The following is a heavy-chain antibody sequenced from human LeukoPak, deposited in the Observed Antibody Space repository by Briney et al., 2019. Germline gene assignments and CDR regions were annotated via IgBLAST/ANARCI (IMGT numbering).Heavy chain of an antibody. J-gene: IGHJ3*02. CDR2: IKQDGSEK. CDR1: GITFSSYW. Sequence: GGSLRLSCAASGITFSSYWMSWVRQASGKGLEWVANIKQDGSEKYYGDSVKGRFTISRDNAKNSLYLQMNSLRAEDTAVYYCARRGAFDIWGQGTMVTVSS. V-gene: IGHV3-7*01. CDR3: ARRGAFDI.